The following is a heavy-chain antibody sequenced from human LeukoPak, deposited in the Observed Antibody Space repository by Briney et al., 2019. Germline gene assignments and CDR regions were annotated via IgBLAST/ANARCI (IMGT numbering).Heavy chain of an antibody. Sequence: GRSLRLSCAASGFTFSSYGMHWVRQAPGKGLEWVAVIRYDGSNKYYADSVKGRFTIPRDNSKNTLFLQMNSLRAEDTAVYYCAEPEGGYYDIRPDWGQGTLVTVSP. V-gene: IGHV3-33*06. CDR1: GFTFSSYG. CDR2: IRYDGSNK. CDR3: AEPEGGYYDIRPD. D-gene: IGHD3-22*01. J-gene: IGHJ4*02.